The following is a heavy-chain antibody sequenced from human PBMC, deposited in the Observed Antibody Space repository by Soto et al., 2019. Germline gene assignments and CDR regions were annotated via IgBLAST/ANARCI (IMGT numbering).Heavy chain of an antibody. CDR2: ISWNGANT. J-gene: IGHJ4*02. Sequence: EVQLVESGGGLVQPGRSLRLSCAASGFTFDDYAMHWIRRAPGKGLEWVSGISWNGANTAYGDSVKGRFSISRDNAKKSLYLQMNSLRAEDTALYYCAREPEGIAAALDYWGRGTLVTVSS. V-gene: IGHV3-9*01. D-gene: IGHD6-13*01. CDR1: GFTFDDYA. CDR3: AREPEGIAAALDY.